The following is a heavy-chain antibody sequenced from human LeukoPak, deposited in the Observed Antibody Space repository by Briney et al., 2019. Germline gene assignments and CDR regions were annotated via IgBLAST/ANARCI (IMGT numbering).Heavy chain of an antibody. V-gene: IGHV3-7*01. CDR2: IIQDGSEK. J-gene: IGHJ4*02. CDR1: GFIFSNFW. D-gene: IGHD3-16*01. CDR3: ARVENDYVWGSYDY. Sequence: GGSLRLSCAASGFIFSNFWMTWVRQAPGKGLEWVANIIQDGSEKYYVDSVKGRFTISRDNAKNSLYLQMNSLRAEDTAVYYCARVENDYVWGSYDYWGQGTLVTVSS.